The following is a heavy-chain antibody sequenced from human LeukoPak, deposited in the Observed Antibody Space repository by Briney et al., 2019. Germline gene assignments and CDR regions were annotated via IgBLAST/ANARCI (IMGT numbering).Heavy chain of an antibody. CDR2: ISSSSSYI. CDR3: AREYYYDSSGSPNCMDV. V-gene: IGHV3-21*01. J-gene: IGHJ6*03. D-gene: IGHD3-22*01. Sequence: AGGSLRLSCAASGFTFSSYSMNWVRQAPGKGLEWVSSISSSSSYIYYADSVKGRFTISRDNAKNSLYLQMNGLRAEDTAVYYCAREYYYDSSGSPNCMDVWGKGTTVTVSS. CDR1: GFTFSSYS.